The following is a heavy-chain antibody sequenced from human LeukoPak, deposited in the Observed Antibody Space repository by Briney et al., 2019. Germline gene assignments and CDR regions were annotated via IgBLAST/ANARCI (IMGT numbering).Heavy chain of an antibody. CDR3: VKEFWAAAGTVGLFDF. D-gene: IGHD6-13*01. CDR1: GFTFSTYA. J-gene: IGHJ4*02. V-gene: IGHV3-23*01. Sequence: GGSPRLSCGASGFTFSTYAMGWVRQAPGKGLEWVSSISGTGGSTSYAASVKGRFTISRDQSKDTLYLQMNSLRAEDTALYYCVKEFWAAAGTVGLFDFWGLGTLVTVST. CDR2: ISGTGGST.